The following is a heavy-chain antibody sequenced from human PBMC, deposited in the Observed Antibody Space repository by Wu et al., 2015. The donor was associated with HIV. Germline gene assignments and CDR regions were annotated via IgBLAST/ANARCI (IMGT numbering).Heavy chain of an antibody. V-gene: IGHV1-46*01. CDR1: GYSFTSHH. D-gene: IGHD3-22*01. CDR3: ARVSLDGEPPATLTMIVVGGAFDI. J-gene: IGHJ3*02. Sequence: QVLLLQSGAEVKKPGASVKVACKASGYSFTSHHMHWVRQAPGQGPEWMGVINPSGGTVSYAQKVQGRVTMTRDTSTSTVYMQLSSLRSEDTAVYYCARVSLDGEPPATLTMIVVGGAFDIWGQGTMGHRLF. CDR2: INPSGGTV.